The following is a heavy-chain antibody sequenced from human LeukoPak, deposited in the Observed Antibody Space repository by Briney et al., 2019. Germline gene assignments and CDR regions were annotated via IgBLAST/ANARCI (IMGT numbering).Heavy chain of an antibody. D-gene: IGHD2-8*02. V-gene: IGHV1-18*01. J-gene: IGHJ5*02. CDR3: ARVTALVTTPGGPVS. CDR1: GYTFARYG. CDR2: ISAYNGDT. Sequence: ASVKLSCKASGYTFARYGITWVRQAPGQGLEWMGWISAYNGDTKFAQHLQDRVTLTTDTSTSTAYMEMKSLTSHDTALYYCARVTALVTTPGGPVSWGRGPLVPVSS.